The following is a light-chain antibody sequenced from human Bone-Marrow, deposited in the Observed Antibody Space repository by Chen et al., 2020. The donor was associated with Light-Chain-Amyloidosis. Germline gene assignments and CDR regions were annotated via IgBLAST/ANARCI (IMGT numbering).Light chain of an antibody. V-gene: IGLV2-14*01. CDR2: DVN. J-gene: IGLJ3*02. CDR3: SSHTSSDTWV. Sequence: QSALTHPASVSGSPGQSITISCTGTSSDIGGYNFVSWFQQHPGKVTKVIIYDVNNRPSGVANRFSGSKSGNTASLTISGLQAEDEADYYCSSHTSSDTWVFGGGTKLTVL. CDR1: SSDIGGYNF.